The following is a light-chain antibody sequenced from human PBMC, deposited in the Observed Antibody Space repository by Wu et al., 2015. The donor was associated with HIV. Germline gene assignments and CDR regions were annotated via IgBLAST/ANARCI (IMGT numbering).Light chain of an antibody. J-gene: IGKJ1*01. CDR3: HQYGSSPWT. CDR1: QGISNF. V-gene: IGKV1-27*01. CDR2: AAS. Sequence: DIQMTQSPSSLSASVGDRVTITCRASQGISNFLAWYQQKPGKPPKVLIYAASTLQSGVPSRFSGSGSGTDFTLTISRLEPEDFAVYYCHQYGSSPWTFGQGTKVEIK.